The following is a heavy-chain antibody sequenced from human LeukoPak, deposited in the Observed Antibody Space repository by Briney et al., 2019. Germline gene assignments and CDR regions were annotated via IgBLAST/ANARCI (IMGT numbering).Heavy chain of an antibody. CDR2: ISSSGSTI. Sequence: GGSLRLSCAASGFTFSSYEMNWVRQAPGKGLEWVSYISSSGSTIYYADSVKGRFTISRDNAKNSLYLQMNSLRAEDTAVYYCARGDSSGWEIDAFDIWGQGTMVTVSS. D-gene: IGHD6-19*01. CDR1: GFTFSSYE. CDR3: ARGDSSGWEIDAFDI. J-gene: IGHJ3*02. V-gene: IGHV3-48*03.